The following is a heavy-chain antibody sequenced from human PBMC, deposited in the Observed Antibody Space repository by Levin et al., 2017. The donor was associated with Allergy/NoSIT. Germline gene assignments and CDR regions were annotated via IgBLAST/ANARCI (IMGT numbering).Heavy chain of an antibody. Sequence: RASVKVSCTASGFPFGNYAMTWVRQAPGKGLEWVAYISGISSHMYYADSVKGRFTVSRDNVKNSVSLQMTSLRDEDTGVYFCARDLGNSGYAFDYWGQGTLVTVSS. J-gene: IGHJ4*02. CDR1: GFPFGNYA. D-gene: IGHD2-2*01. CDR3: ARDLGNSGYAFDY. CDR2: ISGISSHM. V-gene: IGHV3-48*02.